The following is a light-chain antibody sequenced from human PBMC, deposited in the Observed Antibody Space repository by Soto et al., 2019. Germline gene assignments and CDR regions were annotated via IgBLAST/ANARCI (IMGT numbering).Light chain of an antibody. CDR2: SAS. CDR3: QQSLTMPIT. V-gene: IGKV2D-30*01. J-gene: IGKJ5*01. CDR1: RILVYSDGDTY. Sequence: DVVMTQSPLSLPVTLGQPASISCSSSRILVYSDGDTYFNWFQQRPGQSPRRLIRSASTLQRGVPSRFSGSGSRTEFTLTIADLQPDDFGTYYCQQSLTMPITFGHGTRLEIK.